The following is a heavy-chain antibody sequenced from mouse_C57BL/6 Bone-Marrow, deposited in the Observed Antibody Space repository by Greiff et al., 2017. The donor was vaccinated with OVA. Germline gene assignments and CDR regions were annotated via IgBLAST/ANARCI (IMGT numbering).Heavy chain of an antibody. D-gene: IGHD2-2*01. Sequence: VQLQQSGPELVKPGASVKIPCKASGYTFTDYNMDWVKQSHGKSLEWIGDINPNNGGTIYNQKFKGKATLTVDKSSSTAYMELRSLTSEDTAVYYCAREGATMVTSAWFAYWGQGTLVTVSA. V-gene: IGHV1-18*01. CDR3: AREGATMVTSAWFAY. J-gene: IGHJ3*01. CDR1: GYTFTDYN. CDR2: INPNNGGT.